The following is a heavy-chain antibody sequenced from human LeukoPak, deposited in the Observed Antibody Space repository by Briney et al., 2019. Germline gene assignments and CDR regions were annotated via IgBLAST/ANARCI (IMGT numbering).Heavy chain of an antibody. D-gene: IGHD3-22*01. CDR2: ISSSSYI. J-gene: IGHJ4*02. CDR3: ARAQPYYYESSGYYLDY. CDR1: GFTFSRFS. V-gene: IGHV3-21*01. Sequence: GGSLRLSCAASGFTFSRFSMNWVRQAPGKGLEWVSSISSSSYIYYADSVKGRFTISRDNAKNSLYLQMNSLRAEDTAVYYCARAQPYYYESSGYYLDYWGQGTLVTVPS.